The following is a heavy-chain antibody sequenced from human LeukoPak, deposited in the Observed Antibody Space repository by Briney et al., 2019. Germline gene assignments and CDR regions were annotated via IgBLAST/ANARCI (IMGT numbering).Heavy chain of an antibody. V-gene: IGHV1-69*04. CDR2: IIPILGIA. CDR3: ARDLPLFMTTVVTPIDY. D-gene: IGHD4-23*01. CDR1: GGTFSSYA. Sequence: AASVKVSCKASGGTFSSYAISWVRQAPGQGLEWMGRIIPILGIANYAQKFQGRVTITADKSTSTAYMELRSLRSDDTAVYYCARDLPLFMTTVVTPIDYWGQGTLVTVSS. J-gene: IGHJ4*02.